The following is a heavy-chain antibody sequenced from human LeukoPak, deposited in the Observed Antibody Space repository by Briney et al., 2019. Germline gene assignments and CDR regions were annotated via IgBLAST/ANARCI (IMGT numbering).Heavy chain of an antibody. CDR1: GFTFDDYA. Sequence: SLRLSCAASGFTFDDYAMHWVRQAPGKGLEWVSGISWNSGSIGYADSVKGRFTISRDNAKNSLYLQMNSLRAEDTALYYCAKANTVLLWFGESYYFDYWGQGTLVTVSS. V-gene: IGHV3-9*01. CDR3: AKANTVLLWFGESYYFDY. D-gene: IGHD3-10*01. J-gene: IGHJ4*02. CDR2: ISWNSGSI.